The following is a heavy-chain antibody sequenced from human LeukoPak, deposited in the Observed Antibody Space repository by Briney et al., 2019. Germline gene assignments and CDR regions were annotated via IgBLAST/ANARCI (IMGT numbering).Heavy chain of an antibody. Sequence: SGTLSLTCTVSGGSINNYYWSWIRQPAGKGLEWIGRIYTRGSTNYNPSLKSRVTTSVDTSKNQFSLKLSSVTAADTAVYYCARGRYCSADICSGGDAFDIWGQGTMVSVSS. V-gene: IGHV4-4*07. CDR2: IYTRGST. D-gene: IGHD2-15*01. J-gene: IGHJ3*02. CDR3: ARGRYCSADICSGGDAFDI. CDR1: GGSINNYY.